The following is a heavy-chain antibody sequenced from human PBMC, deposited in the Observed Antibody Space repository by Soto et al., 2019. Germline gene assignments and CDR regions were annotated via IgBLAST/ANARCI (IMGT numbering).Heavy chain of an antibody. Sequence: LRLSCAASGFTFSTSSMNWVRQAPGKGLEWVSFISESISTIYYADSVKGRFTISRDNAKKSLFLQMNSLRDEDTAVYYCARESGYSYGFVHYGMDVWGQGSTVTVSS. CDR3: ARESGYSYGFVHYGMDV. V-gene: IGHV3-48*02. CDR2: ISESISTI. J-gene: IGHJ6*02. CDR1: GFTFSTSS. D-gene: IGHD5-18*01.